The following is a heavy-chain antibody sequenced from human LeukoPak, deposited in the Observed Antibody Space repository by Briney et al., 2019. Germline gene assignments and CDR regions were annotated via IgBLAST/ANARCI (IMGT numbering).Heavy chain of an antibody. J-gene: IGHJ5*02. CDR1: GGSFSGYY. Sequence: SETLSLTCAVYGGSFSGYYWSWIRQPPGKGLEWIGEINHSGSTNYNPSLKSRVTISVDTSKNQFSLKLSSVTAADTAVYYCAGHGPWYQLLSDWFDPWGQGTLVTVSS. CDR3: AGHGPWYQLLSDWFDP. D-gene: IGHD2-2*01. V-gene: IGHV4-34*01. CDR2: INHSGST.